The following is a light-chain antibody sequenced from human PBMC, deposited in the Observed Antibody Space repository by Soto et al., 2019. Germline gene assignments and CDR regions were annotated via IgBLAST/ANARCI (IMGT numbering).Light chain of an antibody. CDR3: QQYGYSPIT. CDR2: GAS. J-gene: IGKJ5*01. Sequence: DIQLTQSPSSLSASVGDRVTITCRASQSISNYLNWYQQKPGKAPKFLIYGASSLQSGVPLRFSGSGSGTDFTLTIDGLEPEDFAVYYCQQYGYSPIT. V-gene: IGKV1-39*01. CDR1: QSISNY.